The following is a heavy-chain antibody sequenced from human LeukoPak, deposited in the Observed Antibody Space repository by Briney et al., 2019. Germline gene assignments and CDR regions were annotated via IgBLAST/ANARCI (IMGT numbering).Heavy chain of an antibody. J-gene: IGHJ6*02. Sequence: GGSLRLSCAASGFTSSSYSMNWVRQAPGKGLEWVSSISSSSSYIYYADSVKGRFTISRDNAKNSLYLQMNSLRAEDTAVYYCARDLSRVAAYDILTGYTYGMDVWGQGTTVTVSS. CDR1: GFTSSSYS. D-gene: IGHD3-9*01. V-gene: IGHV3-21*01. CDR3: ARDLSRVAAYDILTGYTYGMDV. CDR2: ISSSSSYI.